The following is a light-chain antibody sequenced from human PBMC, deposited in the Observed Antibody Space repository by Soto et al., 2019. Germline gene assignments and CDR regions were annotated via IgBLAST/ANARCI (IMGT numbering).Light chain of an antibody. V-gene: IGKV1-5*01. CDR2: DAS. CDR3: QQYDSYPHLT. J-gene: IGKJ4*01. Sequence: DIQMTQSPSTLSASVGDRVTITCRASQGISSWLAWCQQKPGKAPKLLIYDASSLQSGVPSRFSGSGSGTDFTLTIISLQPDDFAAYYCQQYDSYPHLTFGGGTKVDI. CDR1: QGISSW.